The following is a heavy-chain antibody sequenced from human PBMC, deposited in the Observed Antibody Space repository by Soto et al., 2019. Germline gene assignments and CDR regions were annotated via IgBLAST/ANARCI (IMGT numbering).Heavy chain of an antibody. D-gene: IGHD3-22*01. J-gene: IGHJ4*02. CDR1: GFTFNIYA. V-gene: IGHV3-23*01. Sequence: EVQLLESGGDLIQPGGSLRLSCAASGFTFNIYAMTWVRQAPGKGLEWVSAISRYGDITYYADSVEGRFSISRVNSKNTLYLQMNSLRAEDPAVYYCAKDRYLDHDSRGYLFDNWGQGTLVTVSS. CDR3: AKDRYLDHDSRGYLFDN. CDR2: ISRYGDIT.